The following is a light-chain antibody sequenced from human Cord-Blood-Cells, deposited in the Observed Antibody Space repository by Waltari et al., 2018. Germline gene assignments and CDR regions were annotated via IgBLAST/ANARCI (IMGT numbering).Light chain of an antibody. CDR3: NSRDSSGNHVV. Sequence: SSELTQDPAVSVALGQPARITCQGDSLRSYYASRYQQKPGQAPVHCIYGKHNRPSGSPDRFSGSSSGDTAALTITGAQAEDEAGYYCNSRDSSGNHVVFGGGNKLTVL. CDR2: GKH. CDR1: SLRSYY. J-gene: IGLJ2*01. V-gene: IGLV3-19*01.